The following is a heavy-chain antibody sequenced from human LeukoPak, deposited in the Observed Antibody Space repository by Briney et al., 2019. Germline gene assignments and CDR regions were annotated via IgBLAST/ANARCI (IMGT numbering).Heavy chain of an antibody. CDR1: GFTFSSYS. J-gene: IGHJ5*02. D-gene: IGHD6-6*01. Sequence: PGGSLRLSCAASGFTFSSYSMNWVRQAPGKGLEWVSSISSSSNYIYYADSVKGRFTISRDNAKNSLYLQMNSLRAEDTAVYYCARPSSSSLWFDPWGQGTLVTVSS. V-gene: IGHV3-21*01. CDR3: ARPSSSSLWFDP. CDR2: ISSSSNYI.